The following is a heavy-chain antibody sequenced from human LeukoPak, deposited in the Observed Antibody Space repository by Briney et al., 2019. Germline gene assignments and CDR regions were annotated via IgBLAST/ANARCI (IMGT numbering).Heavy chain of an antibody. CDR3: ARSINYDPDY. Sequence: GGSLRLSCAASGFTFSIYDMHWVRQAPGKGLEWVSSITSGSTYIFYADSVKGRFTISRDNAKNSLYLQMNSLRVEDTAVYYCARSINYDPDYWGQGTLVTVSS. CDR1: GFTFSIYD. J-gene: IGHJ4*02. D-gene: IGHD3-22*01. V-gene: IGHV3-21*01. CDR2: ITSGSTYI.